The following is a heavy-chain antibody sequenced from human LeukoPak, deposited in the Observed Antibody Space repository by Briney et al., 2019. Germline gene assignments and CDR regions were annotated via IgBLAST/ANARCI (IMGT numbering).Heavy chain of an antibody. D-gene: IGHD3-10*01. CDR1: GGSISSYY. V-gene: IGHV4-59*06. CDR2: IYYSGST. CDR3: AREQRLWFGELLNDAFDI. Sequence: SETLSLTCTVSGGSISSYYWSWIRQPPGKGLEWIGYIYYSGSTYYNPSLKSRVTISVDTSKNQFSLKLSSVTAADTAVYYCAREQRLWFGELLNDAFDIWGQGTMVTVSS. J-gene: IGHJ3*02.